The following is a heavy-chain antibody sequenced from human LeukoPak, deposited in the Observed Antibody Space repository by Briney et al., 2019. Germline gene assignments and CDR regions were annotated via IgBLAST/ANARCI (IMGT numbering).Heavy chain of an antibody. V-gene: IGHV1-18*01. Sequence: GASVKVSCKASGYTFTSYGISWVRQAPGQGLEWMGWISAYNGNTNYAQKLQGRVTMTPDTSTSTAYMELRSLGSDDTAVYYCARTGGRDYYYYYMDVWGKGTTVTVSS. CDR1: GYTFTSYG. CDR3: ARTGGRDYYYYYMDV. D-gene: IGHD1-26*01. CDR2: ISAYNGNT. J-gene: IGHJ6*03.